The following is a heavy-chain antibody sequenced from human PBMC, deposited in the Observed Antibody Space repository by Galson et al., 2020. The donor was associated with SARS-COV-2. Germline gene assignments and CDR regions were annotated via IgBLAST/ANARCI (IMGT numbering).Heavy chain of an antibody. CDR2: IFYDGSDK. CDR1: GFTFSSYG. J-gene: IGHJ4*02. V-gene: IGHV3-33*01. Sequence: GGSLRLSCAASGFTFSSYGMHWVRQAPGKGLEWVAQIFYDGSDKYYGDSVKGRFTISRDSSKNMVYLQMNNLKVDDTAVYYCARDGQLSSGWAFDYWGQGTLVTVSS. D-gene: IGHD6-19*01. CDR3: ARDGQLSSGWAFDY.